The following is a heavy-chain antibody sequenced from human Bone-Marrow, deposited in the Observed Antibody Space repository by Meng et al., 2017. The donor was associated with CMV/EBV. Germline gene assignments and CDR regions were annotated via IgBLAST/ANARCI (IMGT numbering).Heavy chain of an antibody. J-gene: IGHJ4*02. CDR3: VRDRGYFDY. CDR1: GFTFSTYR. V-gene: IGHV3-9*01. CDR2: ISWNSGSI. Sequence: GGSLRLSCAASGFTFSTYRMNWVRQAPGKGLEWVSGISWNSGSIGYADSVKGRFTISRDNAKNSLYLQRNSLRAEDTAVYYCVRDRGYFDYWGQGTLVTVSS.